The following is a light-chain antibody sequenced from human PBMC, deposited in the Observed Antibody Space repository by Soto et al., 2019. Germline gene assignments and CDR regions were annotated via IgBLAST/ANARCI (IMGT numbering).Light chain of an antibody. CDR1: QSVSSY. J-gene: IGKJ5*01. V-gene: IGKV3-11*01. CDR3: QQRNYWPIT. CDR2: DTS. Sequence: EIVLTQSPATLSLSPGERATLSCRASQSVSSYLAWYQQRLGQAPRLLIYDTSNRATVIPARFSGSGSGTDFTLTIISLGPEYFAVYYCQQRNYWPITFGQGTRLDIK.